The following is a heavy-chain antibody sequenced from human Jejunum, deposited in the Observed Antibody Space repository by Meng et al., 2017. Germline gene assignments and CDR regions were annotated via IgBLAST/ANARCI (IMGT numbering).Heavy chain of an antibody. Sequence: GESLKISCKGSGFTFSDYTMSWFRQAPGKGLEWVGFIRRKDYGATTNYAASVKGRCSISRDDSTSVAYLQMSSLKTEDTAVYYCTREASFYDYGWGSYRTDAFDIWGQGTMVTVSS. CDR2: IRRKDYGATT. CDR1: GFTFSDYT. D-gene: IGHD3-16*02. J-gene: IGHJ3*02. V-gene: IGHV3-49*03. CDR3: TREASFYDYGWGSYRTDAFDI.